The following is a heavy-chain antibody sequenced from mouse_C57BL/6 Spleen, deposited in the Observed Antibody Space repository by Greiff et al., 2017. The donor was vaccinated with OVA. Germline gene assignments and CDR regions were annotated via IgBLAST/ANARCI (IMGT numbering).Heavy chain of an antibody. CDR2: ISSGSSTI. CDR1: GFTFSDYG. CDR3: AREVYDYAGGFDY. D-gene: IGHD2-4*01. J-gene: IGHJ2*01. Sequence: DVKLVESGGGLVKPGGSLKLSCAASGFTFSDYGMHWVRQAPEKGLEWVAYISSGSSTIYYADTVKGRFTVSRDNAKNTLFLQMTSLRSEDTAMYYCAREVYDYAGGFDYWGQGTTLTVSS. V-gene: IGHV5-17*01.